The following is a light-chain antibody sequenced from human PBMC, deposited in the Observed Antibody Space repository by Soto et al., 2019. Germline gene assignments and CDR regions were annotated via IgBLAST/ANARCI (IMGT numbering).Light chain of an antibody. CDR1: SSDVGGYNY. CDR3: PQYTSSSTVV. CDR2: EVS. Sequence: QSALTQPASVSGSPGQSITISCTGTSSDVGGYNYVSWYQQHPGKAPKLMIYEVSNRPSGVSNRFSGSKSGNTASLTISGLQVEDEGDYYCPQYTSSSTVVFGGGTKLTFL. J-gene: IGLJ2*01. V-gene: IGLV2-14*01.